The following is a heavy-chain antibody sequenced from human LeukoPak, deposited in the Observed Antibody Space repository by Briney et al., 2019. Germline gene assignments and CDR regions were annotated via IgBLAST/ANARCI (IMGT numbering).Heavy chain of an antibody. Sequence: GGSLRLSCAASGFTFGNSAMTWVRQTPGKGLEWVSDISGNSGTTHYADSVKGRFTISRDNSKNTLYLQMNSLRAEDTAVYYCAHVAAGSGWSWFDPWGQGTLVTVSS. CDR1: GFTFGNSA. V-gene: IGHV3-23*01. CDR2: ISGNSGTT. D-gene: IGHD6-19*01. CDR3: AHVAAGSGWSWFDP. J-gene: IGHJ5*02.